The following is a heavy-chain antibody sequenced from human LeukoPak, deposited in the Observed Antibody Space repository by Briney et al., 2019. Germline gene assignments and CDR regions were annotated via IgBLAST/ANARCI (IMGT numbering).Heavy chain of an antibody. J-gene: IGHJ6*03. Sequence: GGSLRLSCAASGFTFSSYEMNWVRQAPGKGLEWVSYISSSGTIIYYADSVKGRFTISRDNAKNSLYLQMNSLRAEDTAVHYCARGDRYDWDYYYYMDVWGKGTTVTVSS. V-gene: IGHV3-48*03. CDR1: GFTFSSYE. CDR3: ARGDRYDWDYYYYMDV. D-gene: IGHD1-20*01. CDR2: ISSSGTII.